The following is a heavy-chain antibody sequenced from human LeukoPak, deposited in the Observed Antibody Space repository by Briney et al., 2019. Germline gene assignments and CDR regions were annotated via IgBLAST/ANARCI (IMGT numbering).Heavy chain of an antibody. CDR3: ARDGGWGLFFDY. CDR1: GFTFSIYE. Sequence: PGGSLRLSCAASGFTFSIYEMNWVRQAPGKGLEWLSHISTGSNTIHYANSVEGRFTISRDDAKNSLYLQMNSLRAEDTAVYYCARDGGWGLFFDYWGQGTLVTVSS. J-gene: IGHJ4*02. CDR2: ISTGSNTI. D-gene: IGHD6-19*01. V-gene: IGHV3-48*03.